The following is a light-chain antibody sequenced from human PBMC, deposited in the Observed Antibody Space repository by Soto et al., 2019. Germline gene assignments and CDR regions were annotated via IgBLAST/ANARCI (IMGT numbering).Light chain of an antibody. CDR2: KAS. V-gene: IGKV1-5*03. CDR3: KQYDSSST. CDR1: QNIRSW. J-gene: IGKJ4*02. Sequence: DIQMTQSPSTLSASVGDRVTITCRASQNIRSWLAWYQQKPGKAPTLLIYKASSLESGVPSRFSGSGSGPELALTISTLQPDDSGEYHCKQYDSSSTFGGGTKVDSK.